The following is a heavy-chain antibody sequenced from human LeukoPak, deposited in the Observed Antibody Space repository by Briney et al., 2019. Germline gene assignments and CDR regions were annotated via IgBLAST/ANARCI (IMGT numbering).Heavy chain of an antibody. CDR2: IRYDGSNK. Sequence: GGSLRLSCAASGFTFSSYGMHWVRQAPGKGLEWVAFIRYDGSNKYYADSVKGRFTISRDNAKNTLYLQMNGLRAEDTAVYYCARVYYYGSGIRAFDVWGQGTMVTVSS. J-gene: IGHJ3*01. V-gene: IGHV3-30*02. CDR1: GFTFSSYG. D-gene: IGHD3-10*01. CDR3: ARVYYYGSGIRAFDV.